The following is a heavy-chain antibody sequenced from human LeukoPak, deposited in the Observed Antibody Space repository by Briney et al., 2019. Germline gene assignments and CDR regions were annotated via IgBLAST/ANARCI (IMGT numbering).Heavy chain of an antibody. CDR1: GASFSDYY. Sequence: SETLSLTCAVYGASFSDYYWTWIRQPPGKGLEWIGYIYYSGSTNYNPSLKSRVTISVDTSKNQFSLKLSSVTAADTAVYYCASCNWELCDYWGQGTLVTVSS. J-gene: IGHJ4*02. CDR2: IYYSGST. CDR3: ASCNWELCDY. V-gene: IGHV4-59*01. D-gene: IGHD1-26*01.